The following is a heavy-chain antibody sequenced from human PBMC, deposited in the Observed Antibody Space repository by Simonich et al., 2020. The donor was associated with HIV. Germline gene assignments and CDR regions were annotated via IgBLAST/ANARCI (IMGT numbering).Heavy chain of an antibody. CDR1: GYRFTDFF. Sequence: QVQLVQSGAEVKKPWASVKVSCKASGYRFTDFFMHWVRQAPGQGLGWLGRINPNIGGTDDAQNVQGRVTLTSDTSISTAYMELSGLRSDDTAVYYCASGMMGFDYWGQGTLVTVSS. V-gene: IGHV1-2*06. J-gene: IGHJ4*02. CDR2: INPNIGGT. CDR3: ASGMMGFDY. D-gene: IGHD3-16*01.